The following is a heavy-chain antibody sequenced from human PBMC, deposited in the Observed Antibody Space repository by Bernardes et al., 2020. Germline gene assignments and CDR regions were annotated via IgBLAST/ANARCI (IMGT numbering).Heavy chain of an antibody. V-gene: IGHV3-30*18. CDR3: AKAKVYSSSWYYYYYMDV. Sequence: GGSLRLSCAASGFTFSSYGMHWVRQAPGKGLEWVAVISYDGSNKYYADSVKGRFTISRDNSKNTLYLQMNSLRAEDTAVYYCAKAKVYSSSWYYYYYMDVWGKGTTVTVSS. D-gene: IGHD6-13*01. CDR1: GFTFSSYG. CDR2: ISYDGSNK. J-gene: IGHJ6*03.